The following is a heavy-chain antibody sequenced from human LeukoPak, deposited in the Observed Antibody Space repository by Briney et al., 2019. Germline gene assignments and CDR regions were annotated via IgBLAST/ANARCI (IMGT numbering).Heavy chain of an antibody. J-gene: IGHJ3*02. V-gene: IGHV3-9*01. D-gene: IGHD1-26*01. CDR2: ISWNSGAI. CDR1: GFTFSSYG. Sequence: PGGSLRLSCAASGFTFSSYGMSWVRQAPGKGLEWVSGISWNSGAIGYADSVKGRFTISRDNAKNSLYLQMTSLRAEDTALYYCAKGDSGSYSSPDAFDIWGQGTMVTVSS. CDR3: AKGDSGSYSSPDAFDI.